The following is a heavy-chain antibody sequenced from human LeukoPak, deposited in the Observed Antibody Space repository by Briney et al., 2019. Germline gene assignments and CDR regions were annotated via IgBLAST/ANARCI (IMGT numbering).Heavy chain of an antibody. CDR2: IWYDGSNK. D-gene: IGHD3-10*01. CDR3: AKDAGPIYGSGSYLSGPLDY. CDR1: GFTFSSYG. V-gene: IGHV3-33*06. Sequence: PGGSLRLSCAASGFTFSSYGMHWVRQAPGKGLEWVAVIWYDGSNKYYADSVKGRFTISRDNSKNTLYLQMNSLRAEDTAVYYCAKDAGPIYGSGSYLSGPLDYWGREPWSPSPQ. J-gene: IGHJ4*02.